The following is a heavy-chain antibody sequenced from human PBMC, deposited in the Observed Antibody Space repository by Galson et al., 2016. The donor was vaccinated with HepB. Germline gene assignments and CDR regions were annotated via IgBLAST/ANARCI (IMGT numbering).Heavy chain of an antibody. V-gene: IGHV3-30-3*01. D-gene: IGHD3/OR15-3a*01. J-gene: IGHJ4*02. CDR3: ARMLVTRTGQRYFDN. CDR1: GFSVSSYL. CDR2: VSYAESNN. Sequence: SLRLSCAASGFSVSSYLVHWVRQAPGKGLEWVAFVSYAESNNYYADSVKGRFTPSRDTSKNTLYMQMASLRADDTAVYHCARMLVTRTGQRYFDNWGQGTLVTFSS.